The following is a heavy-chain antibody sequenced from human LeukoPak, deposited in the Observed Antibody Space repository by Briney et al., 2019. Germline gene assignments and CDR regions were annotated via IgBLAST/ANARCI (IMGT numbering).Heavy chain of an antibody. D-gene: IGHD3-22*01. CDR2: ISYVGSNK. CDR3: ARDQVTMIVVVIPHDAFDI. J-gene: IGHJ3*02. CDR1: GFTFSSYA. V-gene: IGHV3-30-3*01. Sequence: PGGSLRLSCAASGFTFSSYAMHWVRQAPGKGLEWVAVISYVGSNKYYADSVKGRFTISRDNSKNTLYLQMNSLRAEDTAVYYCARDQVTMIVVVIPHDAFDIWGQGTMVTVSS.